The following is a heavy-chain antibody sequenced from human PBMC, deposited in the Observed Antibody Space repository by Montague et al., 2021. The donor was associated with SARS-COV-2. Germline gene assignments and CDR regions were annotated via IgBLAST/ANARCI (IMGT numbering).Heavy chain of an antibody. CDR2: VYYNGDT. Sequence: SETLSLTCTMSGWSTAGHYWNCIRQSPGQSPKWIGYVYYNGDTKYNPSLQSRVTISIDTSENQFSLRLNSVTAADTAVYFCARGWAFDPWGQGRLVTVSS. CDR3: ARGWAFDP. V-gene: IGHV4-59*08. D-gene: IGHD6-19*01. CDR1: GWSTAGHY. J-gene: IGHJ3*01.